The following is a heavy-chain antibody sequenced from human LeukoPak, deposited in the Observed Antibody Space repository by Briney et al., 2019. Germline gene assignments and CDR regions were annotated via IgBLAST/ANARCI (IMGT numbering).Heavy chain of an antibody. CDR2: IYYSGST. D-gene: IGHD3-10*01. CDR1: GGSISSGGYY. V-gene: IGHV4-31*03. CDR3: ASNYYGSGSEANWFDP. J-gene: IGHJ5*02. Sequence: SETLSLTCTVSGGSISSGGYYWSWIRQHPGKGLEWIGYIYYSGSTHYNPSLKGRVTISADTSKNQFSLKLSSVTAADTAVYHCASNYYGSGSEANWFDPWGQGTLVTVSS.